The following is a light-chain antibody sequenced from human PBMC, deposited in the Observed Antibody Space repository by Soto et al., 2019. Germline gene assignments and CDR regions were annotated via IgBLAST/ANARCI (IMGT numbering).Light chain of an antibody. V-gene: IGKV1-39*01. Sequence: DIQMTQSPSSLSASVGDRVTITCRASQSISYYLNWYQQKQGISPRLLIYSTSTLQSGVPSKFSGSASGTDFTLTISSLQPEDFATYYCQQSYSTPWTFGQGTKVDI. CDR1: QSISYY. CDR3: QQSYSTPWT. J-gene: IGKJ1*01. CDR2: STS.